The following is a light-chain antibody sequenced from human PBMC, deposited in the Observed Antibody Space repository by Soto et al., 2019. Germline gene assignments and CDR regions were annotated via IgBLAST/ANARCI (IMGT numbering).Light chain of an antibody. CDR1: SSDVGAYNY. CDR3: CSYTTSNTFV. J-gene: IGLJ1*01. Sequence: QSVLTQPASMSGSLGQSITISCSGTSSDVGAYNYVSWYQQYPGKAPKLMIYHVTDRPSGVSNRFSGSKSGNTASLTISGLQAEDGADYYCCSYTTSNTFVFGTGTKVTVL. CDR2: HVT. V-gene: IGLV2-14*01.